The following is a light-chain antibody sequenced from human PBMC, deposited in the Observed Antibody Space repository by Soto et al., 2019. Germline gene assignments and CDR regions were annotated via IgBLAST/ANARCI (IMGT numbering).Light chain of an antibody. CDR1: QSVFYSSFNRNY. V-gene: IGKV4-1*01. Sequence: DIVMTQSPDSLAVTLGERATINCKSSQSVFYSSFNRNYWACYQQKPGQPPRLLLYWASIREPGVPDRFRGSGSETDFTLTISSLQAEDVAVYYCQQYYGSPPFTFGGGTKVEIK. CDR3: QQYYGSPPFT. CDR2: WAS. J-gene: IGKJ4*01.